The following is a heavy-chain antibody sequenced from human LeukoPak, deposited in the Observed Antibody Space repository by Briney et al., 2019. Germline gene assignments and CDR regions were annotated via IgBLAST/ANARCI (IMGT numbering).Heavy chain of an antibody. D-gene: IGHD6-13*01. CDR2: IIPIFGTA. V-gene: IGHV1-69*05. CDR1: GYTFTINH. CDR3: ASSSSWPHKFDP. J-gene: IGHJ5*02. Sequence: GASVTVSCKASGYTFTINHIHWVRQAPGQGLEWKGGIIPIFGTANYAQKFQGRVTITTDESTSTAYMELSSLRSEDTAVYYCASSSSWPHKFDPWGQGTLVTVSS.